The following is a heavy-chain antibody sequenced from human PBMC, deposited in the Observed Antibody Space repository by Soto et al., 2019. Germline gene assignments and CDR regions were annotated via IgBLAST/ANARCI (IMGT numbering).Heavy chain of an antibody. J-gene: IGHJ4*02. V-gene: IGHV3-33*01. Sequence: GGSLRLSCAVSECIFRGYGMHWVRQAPGKGLEWVAIIRFDGSNIHYADYVMGRFTISRDNSKNMLYLEMNNLRVEDTAVYYCARDGVGVTTFWGFLDYWGQGTLVTVSS. D-gene: IGHD3-10*02. CDR1: ECIFRGYG. CDR2: IRFDGSNI. CDR3: ARDGVGVTTFWGFLDY.